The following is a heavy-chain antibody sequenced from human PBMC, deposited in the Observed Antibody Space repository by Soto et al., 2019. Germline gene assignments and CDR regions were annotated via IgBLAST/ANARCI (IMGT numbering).Heavy chain of an antibody. CDR3: ARVVGEYSSSENWFDP. CDR1: GYTFTSYA. V-gene: IGHV7-4-1*01. Sequence: GASVKVSCKASGYTFTSYAMNWVRQAPGQGLEWMGWINTNTGNPTYAQGFTGRFVFSLDTSVSTAYLQICSLKAEDTAVYYCARVVGEYSSSENWFDPWGQGTLVTVSS. CDR2: INTNTGNP. J-gene: IGHJ5*02. D-gene: IGHD6-6*01.